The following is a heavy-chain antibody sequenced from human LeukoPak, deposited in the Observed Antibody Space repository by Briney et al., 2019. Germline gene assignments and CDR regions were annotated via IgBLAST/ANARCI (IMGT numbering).Heavy chain of an antibody. CDR1: GYNFTNYW. J-gene: IGHJ4*02. V-gene: IGHV5-51*01. Sequence: GKSLKISCKGSGYNFTNYWIGWVRQMPGKGLEWMGIIYPSDSNTRYSPSFQGQVTISADKSISTAYLQWSSLRASDTAMYYCARQESNWGSYWGQGTLVTVSS. D-gene: IGHD3-16*01. CDR2: IYPSDSNT. CDR3: ARQESNWGSY.